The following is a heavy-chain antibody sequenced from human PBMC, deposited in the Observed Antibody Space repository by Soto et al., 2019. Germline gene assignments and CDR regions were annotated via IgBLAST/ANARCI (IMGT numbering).Heavy chain of an antibody. CDR1: WNTLPHYY. V-gene: IGHV1-46*01. Sequence: GAPGKGSSKAPWNTLPHYYMQWGRQAPGQGLGWMGIINPSGGSTSYAQKFQGRVTMTRDTSTSTVYMELSSLRSEDAAVYYCAMGAYYYDSSGAQYFDYWGQGTLVTVSS. CDR3: AMGAYYYDSSGAQYFDY. D-gene: IGHD3-22*01. J-gene: IGHJ4*02. CDR2: INPSGGST.